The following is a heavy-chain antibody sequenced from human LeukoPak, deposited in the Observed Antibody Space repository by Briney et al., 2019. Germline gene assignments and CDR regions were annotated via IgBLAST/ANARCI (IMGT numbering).Heavy chain of an antibody. CDR1: GGSISSGGYS. V-gene: IGHV4-30-2*01. CDR2: IYHSGST. Sequence: SQTLSLTCAVSGGSISSGGYSWSWIRQPPGKGLEWIGYIYHSGSTYYNPSLKSRVTISVDRSRNQFSLKLSSVTAADTAVYYCARGDSSSWAFDYWGQGTLVTVSS. CDR3: ARGDSSSWAFDY. D-gene: IGHD6-13*01. J-gene: IGHJ4*02.